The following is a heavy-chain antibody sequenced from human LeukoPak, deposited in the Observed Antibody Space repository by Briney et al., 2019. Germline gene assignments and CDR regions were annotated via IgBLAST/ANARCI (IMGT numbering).Heavy chain of an antibody. CDR3: AKHSGSYYVENGMDV. CDR1: GFTFSSYG. J-gene: IGHJ6*02. V-gene: IGHV3-30*18. CDR2: IPYDGSNK. Sequence: GGSLRLSCAASGFTFSSYGMHWVRQAPGKGLEWVAVIPYDGSNKYYADSVKGRFTISRDNSKNTLYLQMNSLRAEGTAVYYCAKHSGSYYVENGMDVWGQGTTVTVSS. D-gene: IGHD1-26*01.